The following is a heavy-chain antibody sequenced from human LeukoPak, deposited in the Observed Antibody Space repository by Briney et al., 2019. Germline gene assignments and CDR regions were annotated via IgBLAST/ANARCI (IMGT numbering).Heavy chain of an antibody. CDR1: GGSISSSSYY. V-gene: IGHV4-39*01. J-gene: IGHJ5*02. CDR3: ARHHSVGSMRFDP. Sequence: SETLSLTCTVSGGSISSSSYYWGWIRQPPGKGLEWIGSIYYSGSTYYNPSLKSRVTISVDTSKNQFSLKLSSVTAADTAVYYCARHHSVGSMRFDPWGQGTLVTVSS. D-gene: IGHD2-2*01. CDR2: IYYSGST.